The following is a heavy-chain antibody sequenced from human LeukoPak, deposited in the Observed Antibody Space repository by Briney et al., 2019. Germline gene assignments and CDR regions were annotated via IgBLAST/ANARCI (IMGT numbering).Heavy chain of an antibody. D-gene: IGHD6-6*01. Sequence: SVKVSCKASGGTFSSYAISWVRQAPGQGLEWMGRIIPILGIANYAQKFQGRVTITADKSTSTAYMELSSLRSEDTAVYYCARGIAADGMDVWGQGTTVTVSS. CDR3: ARGIAADGMDV. J-gene: IGHJ6*02. CDR1: GGTFSSYA. CDR2: IIPILGIA. V-gene: IGHV1-69*04.